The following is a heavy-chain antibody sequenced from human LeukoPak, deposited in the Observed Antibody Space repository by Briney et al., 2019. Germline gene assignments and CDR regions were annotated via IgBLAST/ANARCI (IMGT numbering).Heavy chain of an antibody. V-gene: IGHV3-11*01. CDR1: EFTFGDYY. D-gene: IGHD3-10*01. CDR2: ISDSAINT. Sequence: GGSLRLSCEASEFTFGDYYMSWIRQAPGKGLEWISYISDSAINTHYADSVKGRFTISRDNAKKLLVLEMKSLRSEDTAVYHCAAYYGSGSVNYYRGMDIWGQGTTVTVSS. CDR3: AAYYGSGSVNYYRGMDI. J-gene: IGHJ6*02.